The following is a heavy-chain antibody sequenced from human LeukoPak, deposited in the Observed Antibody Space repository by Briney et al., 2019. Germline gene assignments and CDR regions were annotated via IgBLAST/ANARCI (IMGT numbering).Heavy chain of an antibody. D-gene: IGHD5-12*01. CDR1: SNSN. CDR2: IKPSGGGT. J-gene: IGHJ4*02. Sequence: ASVKVSCKASSNSNIHWVRQAPGQGPEWVGLIKPSGGGTFYAQRFQDRVTMTRDRSTSIVYMELSSLRSEDTAVYFCASGGYDWDAYDYWGQGTPVTVSS. CDR3: ASGGYDWDAYDY. V-gene: IGHV1-46*01.